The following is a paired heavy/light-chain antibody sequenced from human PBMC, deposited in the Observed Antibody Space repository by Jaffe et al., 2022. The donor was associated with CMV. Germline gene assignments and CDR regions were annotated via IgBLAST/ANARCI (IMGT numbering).Heavy chain of an antibody. CDR3: AKDIAQYYYGSGGAYSYYGMDV. Sequence: EVQLVESGGGLVQPGRSLRLSCAASGFTFDDYAMHWVRQAPGKGLEWVSGISWNSGSIGYADSVKGRFTISRDNAKNSLYLQMNSLRAEDTALYYCAKDIAQYYYGSGGAYSYYGMDVWGQGTTVTVSS. D-gene: IGHD3-10*01. J-gene: IGHJ6*02. CDR2: ISWNSGSI. V-gene: IGHV3-9*01. CDR1: GFTFDDYA.
Light chain of an antibody. CDR1: QDISNY. CDR2: DAS. Sequence: DIQMTQSPSSLSASVGDRVTITCQASQDISNYLNWYQQKPGKAPKLLIYDASNLETGVPSRFSGSGSGTDFTFTISSLQPEDIATYYCQQYDNLPLAFGQGTKVEIK. V-gene: IGKV1-33*01. CDR3: QQYDNLPLA. J-gene: IGKJ1*01.